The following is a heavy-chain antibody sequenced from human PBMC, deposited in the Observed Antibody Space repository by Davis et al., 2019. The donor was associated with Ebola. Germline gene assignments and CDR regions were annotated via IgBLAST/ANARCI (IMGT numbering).Heavy chain of an antibody. D-gene: IGHD4-17*01. CDR1: GGSIRSYF. J-gene: IGHJ6*02. Sequence: SETLSLTCTVSGGSIRSYFWSWIRQSPGKGLEWIGNIHYLGNTNYNPSLKSRVTMSVDTSKNQFSLKLSSVTAADTAVYYCARGNYGDYIVLYYYNMDVWGQGTTVTVSS. CDR2: IHYLGNT. V-gene: IGHV4-59*01. CDR3: ARGNYGDYIVLYYYNMDV.